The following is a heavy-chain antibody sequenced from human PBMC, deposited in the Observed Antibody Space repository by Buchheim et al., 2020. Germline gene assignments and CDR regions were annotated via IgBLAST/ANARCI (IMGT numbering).Heavy chain of an antibody. D-gene: IGHD4-17*01. CDR2: INHSGST. J-gene: IGHJ5*02. CDR3: ARGRGDYPVRWFDP. CDR1: GGSFSGYY. V-gene: IGHV4-34*01. Sequence: QVQLQQWGAGLLKPSESLSLTCAVYGGSFSGYYWSWIRQPPGKGLEWIGEINHSGSTNYNPSLKSRVTISVDTSKNQFSLKLSSVTAADTAVYYCARGRGDYPVRWFDPWGQGTL.